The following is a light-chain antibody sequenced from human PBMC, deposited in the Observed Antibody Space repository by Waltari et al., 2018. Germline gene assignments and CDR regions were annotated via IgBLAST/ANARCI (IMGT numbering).Light chain of an antibody. CDR2: KVS. Sequence: VVMTQSPLSLPVTLGQPASISCRSSQSTYLNWFQQRPGQSPRRLIYKVSNRDSGVPDRFSGSGSGTDFTLKISRVEAEDVGVYYCMQGTHWPWTFGQGTKLEIK. J-gene: IGKJ2*02. CDR1: QSTY. V-gene: IGKV2-30*01. CDR3: MQGTHWPWT.